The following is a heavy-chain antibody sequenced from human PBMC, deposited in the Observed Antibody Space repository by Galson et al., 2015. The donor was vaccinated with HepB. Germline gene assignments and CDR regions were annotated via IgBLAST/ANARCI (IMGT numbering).Heavy chain of an antibody. Sequence: SLRLSCAASGFTFSSYTMSWFRQAPGKGLERVGFIRSKPYGGTTEYAASVKGRFTISRDDSKSIAYLQMNSLKSEDTAVYYCTRVADSGYYGFDYWGQGTLVTVSS. CDR3: TRVADSGYYGFDY. CDR2: IRSKPYGGTT. D-gene: IGHD3-22*01. CDR1: GFTFSSYT. J-gene: IGHJ4*02. V-gene: IGHV3-49*03.